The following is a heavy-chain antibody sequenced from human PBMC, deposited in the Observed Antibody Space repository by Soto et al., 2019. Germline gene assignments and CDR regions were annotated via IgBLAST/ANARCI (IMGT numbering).Heavy chain of an antibody. D-gene: IGHD1-26*01. J-gene: IGHJ4*02. CDR2: INAGNGNT. CDR1: GYTFTSYA. Sequence: QVQLVQSGAEVKKPGASVKVSCKASGYTFTSYAMHWVRQAPGQRLEWMGWINAGNGNTKYSQKFQGRVTITRDTSASTTYMELSSLRSEDTAVYYCAREGAMADFDYWGQGTLVTVSS. V-gene: IGHV1-3*01. CDR3: AREGAMADFDY.